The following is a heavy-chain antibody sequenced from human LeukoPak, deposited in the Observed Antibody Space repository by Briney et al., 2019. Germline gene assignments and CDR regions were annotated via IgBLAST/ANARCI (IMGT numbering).Heavy chain of an antibody. D-gene: IGHD1-26*01. CDR2: IYSGGST. V-gene: IGHV3-53*01. J-gene: IGHJ4*02. Sequence: GGSLRLSCAASGFTVSSSYMSWVRQAPGKGLEWVSVIYSGGSTYYADSVKGRFTISRDNSKNTLYLQMNSLRAEDTAVYYCASSGSYFPYYFDYWGQGTLVTVSS. CDR3: ASSGSYFPYYFDY. CDR1: GFTVSSSY.